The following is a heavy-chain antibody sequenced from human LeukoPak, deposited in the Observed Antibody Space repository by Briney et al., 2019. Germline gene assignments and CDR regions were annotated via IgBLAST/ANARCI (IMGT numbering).Heavy chain of an antibody. CDR2: IRAYNGNT. J-gene: IGHJ4*02. V-gene: IGHV1-18*01. CDR1: GYTFTSYG. CDR3: AREGPYSSSSTPENSDY. Sequence: ASVKVSCKASGYTFTSYGISWVRQAPGQGLEWMGWIRAYNGNTNYAQKLQGRVTMTTDTSTSTAYMELRSLRSDDTAVYYCAREGPYSSSSTPENSDYWGQGTLVTVSS. D-gene: IGHD6-13*01.